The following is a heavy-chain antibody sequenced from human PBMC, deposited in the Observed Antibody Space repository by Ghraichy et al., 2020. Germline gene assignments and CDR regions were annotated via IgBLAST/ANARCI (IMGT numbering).Heavy chain of an antibody. CDR1: GFTFSSYA. D-gene: IGHD1-26*01. J-gene: IGHJ4*02. Sequence: GGSLRLSCAASGFTFSSYAMSWVRQAPGKGLEWVSAISGSGGSTYYADSVKGRFTISRDNSKNTLYLQMNSLRAEDTAVYYCARNLLGGGSGGYYGFFLPFDYWGQGTLVTFSS. V-gene: IGHV3-23*01. CDR3: ARNLLGGGSGGYYGFFLPFDY. CDR2: ISGSGGST.